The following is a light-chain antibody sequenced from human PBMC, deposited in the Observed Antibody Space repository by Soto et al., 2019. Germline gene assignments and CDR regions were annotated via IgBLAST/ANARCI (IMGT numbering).Light chain of an antibody. CDR1: QSISSW. CDR3: QQGKT. V-gene: IGKV1-5*01. CDR2: DAS. J-gene: IGKJ1*01. Sequence: DIQMTQSPSTLSASVGDRVTITCRASQSISSWLAWYQQKPGKAPKLLIYDASSLESGVPSRFSGSGSGTEFTLTSSSLQPDDFATYYCQQGKTFGQGTKVEIK.